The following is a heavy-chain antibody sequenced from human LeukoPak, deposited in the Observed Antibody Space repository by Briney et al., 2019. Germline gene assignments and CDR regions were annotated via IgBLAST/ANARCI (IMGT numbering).Heavy chain of an antibody. V-gene: IGHV1-46*01. CDR2: INPSGGST. CDR1: GYTFTGYY. Sequence: ASVKVSCKASGYTFTGYYMHWVRQAPGQGLEWMGIINPSGGSTSYAQKFQGRVTMTRDTSTSTVYMELSSLRSEDTAVYYCARGYSSGSYYYYGMDVWGQGTTVTVSS. CDR3: ARGYSSGSYYYYGMDV. J-gene: IGHJ6*02. D-gene: IGHD6-19*01.